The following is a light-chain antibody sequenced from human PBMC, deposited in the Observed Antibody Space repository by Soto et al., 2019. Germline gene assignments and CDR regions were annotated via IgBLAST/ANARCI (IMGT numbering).Light chain of an antibody. V-gene: IGKV3-20*01. CDR2: GAS. CDR3: QQYTTSPFT. CDR1: QSVGSNY. Sequence: EIVLTQSPGTLSLSPGERATLYCRASQSVGSNYLAWYKQKPGQAPRVLIYGASNRATGIPDRFSGSGSGADFTLTISRLEPEDFAVYYCQQYTTSPFTFGRGTKVDI. J-gene: IGKJ3*01.